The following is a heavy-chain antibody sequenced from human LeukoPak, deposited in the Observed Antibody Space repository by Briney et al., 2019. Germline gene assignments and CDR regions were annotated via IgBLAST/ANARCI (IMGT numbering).Heavy chain of an antibody. J-gene: IGHJ4*02. CDR1: GFTFSNYA. V-gene: IGHV3-23*01. CDR3: AKYFYDSSTSSFDY. CDR2: IGSGGTT. D-gene: IGHD3-22*01. Sequence: GGSLRLSCAASGFTFSNYAMSWVRQAPGKGLEWVSSIGSGGTTHYADSVKGRFTISRDNSKNTLFLQMNSLRAEDTAVYYCAKYFYDSSTSSFDYWGQGTLVT.